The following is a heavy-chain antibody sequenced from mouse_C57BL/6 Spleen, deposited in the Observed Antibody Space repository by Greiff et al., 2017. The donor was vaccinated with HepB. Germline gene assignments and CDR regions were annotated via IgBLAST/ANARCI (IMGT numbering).Heavy chain of an antibody. Sequence: QVQLQQPGAELVKPGASVKLSCKASGYTFTSYWMQWVKQRPGQGLEWIGEIDPSDSYTNYNQKFKGKATLTVDTSSSTAYMQLSSLTSEDSAVYYCARSNYGHWYFDVWGTGTTVTVSS. V-gene: IGHV1-50*01. CDR2: IDPSDSYT. J-gene: IGHJ1*03. CDR1: GYTFTSYW. D-gene: IGHD1-1*02. CDR3: ARSNYGHWYFDV.